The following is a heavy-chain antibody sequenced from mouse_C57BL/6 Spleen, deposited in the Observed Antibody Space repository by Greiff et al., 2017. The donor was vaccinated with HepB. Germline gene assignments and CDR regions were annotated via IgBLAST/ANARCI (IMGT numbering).Heavy chain of an antibody. CDR2: IDPSDSYT. J-gene: IGHJ1*03. CDR1: GYTFTSYW. V-gene: IGHV1-69*01. CDR3: ARGRYYYGSNWYFDV. D-gene: IGHD1-1*01. Sequence: QVQLQQPGAELVMPGASVKLSCKASGYTFTSYWMHWVKQRPGQGLEWIGEIDPSDSYTNYNQKFKGKSTLTVDKSSSTAYMQLSSLTSEDSAVYYWARGRYYYGSNWYFDVWGTGTTVTVSS.